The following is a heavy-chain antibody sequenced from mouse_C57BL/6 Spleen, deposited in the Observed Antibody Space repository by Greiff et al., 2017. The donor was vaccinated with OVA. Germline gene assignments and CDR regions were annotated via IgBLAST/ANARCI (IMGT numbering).Heavy chain of an antibody. Sequence: VQLQQPGAELVRPGTSVKLSCKASGYTFTSYWMHWVKQRPGQGLEWIGVIDPSDSYTNYNQKFKGKATLTVDTSSSTAYMQLSSLTSEDSAVYYCARHYYGSSYGYWYFDVWGTGTTVTVSS. CDR1: GYTFTSYW. CDR2: IDPSDSYT. J-gene: IGHJ1*03. D-gene: IGHD1-1*01. CDR3: ARHYYGSSYGYWYFDV. V-gene: IGHV1-59*01.